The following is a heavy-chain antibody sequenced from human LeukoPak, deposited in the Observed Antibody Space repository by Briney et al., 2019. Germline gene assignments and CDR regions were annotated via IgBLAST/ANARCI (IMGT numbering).Heavy chain of an antibody. J-gene: IGHJ4*02. Sequence: ASVKVSCKASGGTFSSYVISWVRQAPGQGLEWMGGIIPIFGTANYAQKFQGRVTITADESTSTAYMELSSLRSEDTAVYYCARSPVTMIVVGYYFDYWGQGTLVTVSS. V-gene: IGHV1-69*13. CDR3: ARSPVTMIVVGYYFDY. D-gene: IGHD3-22*01. CDR1: GGTFSSYV. CDR2: IIPIFGTA.